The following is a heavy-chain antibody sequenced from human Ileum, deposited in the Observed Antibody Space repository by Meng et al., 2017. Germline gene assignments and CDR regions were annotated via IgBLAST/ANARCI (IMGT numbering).Heavy chain of an antibody. V-gene: IGHV4-4*02. CDR3: ARHGGYYQGF. J-gene: IGHJ4*02. CDR1: SGSITSDTY. D-gene: IGHD4-23*01. Sequence: HVHLQEPGPGLVKPSGTLSLTCAVSSGSITSDTYWSWVRLPPGKGLEWIGQISHSGSTFYNPSLKSRVTMSVDKSKSQFSLMLTSVTAADTAVYYCARHGGYYQGFWGQGTLVTASS. CDR2: ISHSGST.